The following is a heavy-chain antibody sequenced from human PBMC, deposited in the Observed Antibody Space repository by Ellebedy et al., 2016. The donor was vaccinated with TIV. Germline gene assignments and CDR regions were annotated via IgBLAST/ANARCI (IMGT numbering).Heavy chain of an antibody. CDR1: GFTFSNYV. D-gene: IGHD3-16*01. V-gene: IGHV3-23*01. CDR3: VRERFPLPT. CDR2: ISNKGEST. Sequence: GESLKISCAASGFTFSNYVMNWVRQAPGKGLEWVSGISNKGESTYYGDSVKGRFTISRDIFKNSVFLQMDRLRAEDTALYYCVRERFPLPTWGQGPLVTVSS. J-gene: IGHJ5*02.